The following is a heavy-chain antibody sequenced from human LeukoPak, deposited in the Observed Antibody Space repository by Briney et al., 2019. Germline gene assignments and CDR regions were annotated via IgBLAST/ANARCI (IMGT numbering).Heavy chain of an antibody. D-gene: IGHD2-2*01. J-gene: IGHJ4*02. V-gene: IGHV3-74*01. CDR2: INTDGTNT. Sequence: GGSLRLSCAASGFTFSSHWMHWVRQTPGKGLVWVSRINTDGTNTKYADSMKGRFTISRDNAKNTLYLQMNSLRADDTAVYYCARDGAAFYASDYWGQGALVTVSS. CDR3: ARDGAAFYASDY. CDR1: GFTFSSHW.